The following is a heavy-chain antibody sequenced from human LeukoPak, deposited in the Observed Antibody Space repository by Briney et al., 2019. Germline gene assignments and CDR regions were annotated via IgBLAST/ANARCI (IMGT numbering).Heavy chain of an antibody. Sequence: SETLSLTCAVSGGSLSGFFWSWIRQPPGKGLEWIGEVNHSGASNYKPSLTSRVTISVDTSRTQLSLMLTSVTAADTALYYCARGGRNKYTSGDFAYWGQGILVTVSS. CDR1: GGSLSGFF. D-gene: IGHD3-3*01. V-gene: IGHV4-34*01. CDR2: VNHSGAS. CDR3: ARGGRNKYTSGDFAY. J-gene: IGHJ4*02.